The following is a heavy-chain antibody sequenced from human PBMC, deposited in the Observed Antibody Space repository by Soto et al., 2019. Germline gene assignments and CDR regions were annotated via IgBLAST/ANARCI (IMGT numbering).Heavy chain of an antibody. D-gene: IGHD6-13*01. Sequence: GGSLRLSCAASGFTVSTNYMSWVRQYPGKGLEWVSVIYTGGSTYYADSVKGRFTISRDNSKNRLFLQMNSLRAEDTAIYYCAKCMGSSWIGVIDNWGQGTLVTVSS. CDR3: AKCMGSSWIGVIDN. J-gene: IGHJ4*02. CDR2: IYTGGST. CDR1: GFTVSTNY. V-gene: IGHV3-53*01.